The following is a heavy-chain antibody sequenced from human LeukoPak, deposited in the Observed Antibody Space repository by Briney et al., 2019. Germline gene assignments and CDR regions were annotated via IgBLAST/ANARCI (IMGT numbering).Heavy chain of an antibody. CDR2: IIPILGIA. D-gene: IGHD3-10*01. CDR1: GGTFSSYA. Sequence: SVKVSCKASGGTFSSYAISWVRQAPGQGLEWIGRIIPILGIANYTQKVQGRVTITADKSTSTAYMELSSLRSEDTAVYYCARISYITMVRGVHLDVWGQGTTVTVSS. J-gene: IGHJ6*02. CDR3: ARISYITMVRGVHLDV. V-gene: IGHV1-69*04.